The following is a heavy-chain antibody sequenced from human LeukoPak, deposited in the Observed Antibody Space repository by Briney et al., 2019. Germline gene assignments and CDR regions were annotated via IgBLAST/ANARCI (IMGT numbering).Heavy chain of an antibody. J-gene: IGHJ5*02. D-gene: IGHD1-7*01. CDR1: GYTFTGYY. V-gene: IGHV1-69*04. CDR3: ARDLLLELRDVSWFDP. CDR2: IIPILGIA. Sequence: SVKVSCKASGYTFTGYYMHWVRQAPGQGLEWMGRIIPILGIANYAQKFQGRVTITADKSASTAYMELSSLRSEDTAVYYCARDLLLELRDVSWFDPWGQGTLVTVSS.